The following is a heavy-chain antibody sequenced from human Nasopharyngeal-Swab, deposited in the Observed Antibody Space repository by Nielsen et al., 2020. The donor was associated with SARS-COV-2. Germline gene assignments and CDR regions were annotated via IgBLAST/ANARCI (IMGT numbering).Heavy chain of an antibody. CDR2: IRSKPSGGAP. CDR3: ARSVGSFYGQGAFDI. V-gene: IGHV3-49*04. D-gene: IGHD1-26*01. CDR1: GLTFRYAW. J-gene: IGHJ3*02. Sequence: GGSLRLSCGISGLTFRYAWVNWVRQSPGKGLEWVGFIRSKPSGGAPEYAASVKGRFTFSRDGAESIAYLQMNSLETEDTGVYYCARSVGSFYGQGAFDIWGQGTMVTVSS.